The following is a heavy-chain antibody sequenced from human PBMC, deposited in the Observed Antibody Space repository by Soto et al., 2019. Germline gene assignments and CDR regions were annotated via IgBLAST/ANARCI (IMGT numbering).Heavy chain of an antibody. CDR2: INPNSGGT. CDR3: AREGSIAVAGRGFYFDY. J-gene: IGHJ4*02. D-gene: IGHD6-19*01. Sequence: RASVKVSCKASGYTFTGYYMHWVRQAPGQGLEWMGWINPNSGGTNYAQKFQGWVTMTRDTSISTAYMELSRLRSDDTAVYYCAREGSIAVAGRGFYFDYWGQGTLVTVSS. CDR1: GYTFTGYY. V-gene: IGHV1-2*04.